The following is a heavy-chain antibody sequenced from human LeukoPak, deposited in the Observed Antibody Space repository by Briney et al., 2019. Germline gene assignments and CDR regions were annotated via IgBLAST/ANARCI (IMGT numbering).Heavy chain of an antibody. J-gene: IGHJ4*02. D-gene: IGHD5-24*01. Sequence: PGGSLRLSCAASGFTFSSYSMNWVPQAPGKGLEWVSSISSSSSYIYYADSVKGRFTISRDNAKNSLYLQMNSLRAEDTAVYYCARDPRDGYDFDYWGQGTLVTVSS. CDR3: ARDPRDGYDFDY. CDR2: ISSSSSYI. V-gene: IGHV3-21*01. CDR1: GFTFSSYS.